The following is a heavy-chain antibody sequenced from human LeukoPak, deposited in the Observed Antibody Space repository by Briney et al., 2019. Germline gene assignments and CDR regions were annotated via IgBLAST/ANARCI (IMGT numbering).Heavy chain of an antibody. Sequence: GGSLRLSCAASGFTFSSYGMHWVRQAPGKGLEWVSAISDSGGSTYYADSVKGRFTISRDNSKNTLYLQMNSLRAEDTAVYYCAKSPAPYCGGDCYLDYWGQGTLVTVSS. CDR2: ISDSGGST. CDR3: AKSPAPYCGGDCYLDY. J-gene: IGHJ4*02. V-gene: IGHV3-23*01. CDR1: GFTFSSYG. D-gene: IGHD2-21*01.